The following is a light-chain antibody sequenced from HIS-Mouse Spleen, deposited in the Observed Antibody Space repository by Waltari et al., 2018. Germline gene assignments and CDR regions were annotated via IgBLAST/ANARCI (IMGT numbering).Light chain of an antibody. CDR2: EVS. J-gene: IGLJ1*01. V-gene: IGLV2-8*01. CDR1: TLDIAGYNY. Sequence: QSDLTHPPSASGSPGQSVTISCTCSTLDIAGYNYVSWYQQPPGKAPKLMFYEVSKRPSGVPDRFSGSKSGNTASLTVSGLQAEDEADYYCSSYAGSNNYVFGTGTKVTVL. CDR3: SSYAGSNNYV.